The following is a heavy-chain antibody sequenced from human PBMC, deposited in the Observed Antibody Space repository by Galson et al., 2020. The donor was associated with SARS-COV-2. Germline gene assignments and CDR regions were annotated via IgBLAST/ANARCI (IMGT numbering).Heavy chain of an antibody. J-gene: IGHJ5*02. D-gene: IGHD3-10*01. V-gene: IGHV4-59*01. Sequence: SETLSLTCTVSGGSISSYYWSWIRQPPGKGLEWIGYIYYSGSTNYNPSLKSRVTISVDTSKNQFSLKLSSVTAADTAVYYCARVEYYYGSGRVFGWFDPWGQGTLVTVSS. CDR3: ARVEYYYGSGRVFGWFDP. CDR2: IYYSGST. CDR1: GGSISSYY.